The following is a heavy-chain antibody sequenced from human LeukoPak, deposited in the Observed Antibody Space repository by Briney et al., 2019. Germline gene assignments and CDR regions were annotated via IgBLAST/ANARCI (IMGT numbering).Heavy chain of an antibody. J-gene: IGHJ1*01. CDR2: INHSGST. V-gene: IGHV4-34*01. CDR1: GGSFSGYY. D-gene: IGHD6-13*01. Sequence: SETLSLTCAVYGGSFSGYYWSWIRQPPGKGLERIGEINHSGSTNYNPSLKSRVTISVDTSKNQFSLKLSSVTAADTALYYCARGRLGSSFLTFFQHWGQGTLVTVSS. CDR3: ARGRLGSSFLTFFQH.